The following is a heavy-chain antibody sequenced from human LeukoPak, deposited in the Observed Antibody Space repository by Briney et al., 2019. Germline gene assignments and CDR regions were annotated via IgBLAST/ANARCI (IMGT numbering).Heavy chain of an antibody. J-gene: IGHJ6*02. D-gene: IGHD2-2*02. CDR3: ARDSHCSSTSCYKTDYYYYGMDV. CDR2: IIPIFGTA. CDR1: GGTFGSYA. Sequence: SVKVSCKASGGTFGSYAISWVRQAPGQGLEWMGGIIPIFGTANYAQKFQGRVTITADESTSTAYMELSSLRSEDTAVYYCARDSHCSSTSCYKTDYYYYGMDVWGQGTTVTVSS. V-gene: IGHV1-69*13.